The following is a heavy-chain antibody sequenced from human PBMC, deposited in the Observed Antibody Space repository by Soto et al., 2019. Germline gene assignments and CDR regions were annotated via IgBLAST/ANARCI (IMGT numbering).Heavy chain of an antibody. Sequence: QVQLVQPGAEVKKPGASVKFSCKASGYIFTNFYIHWVRQAPGKGLEWIGIINPNGGSTNYAQNFQGRVPMTRDTSTSTVYMDLSSLRSEGTAVYYCARGLASGDYWGQGTLITVSS. J-gene: IGHJ4*02. V-gene: IGHV1-46*03. CDR1: GYIFTNFY. D-gene: IGHD6-6*01. CDR2: INPNGGST. CDR3: ARGLASGDY.